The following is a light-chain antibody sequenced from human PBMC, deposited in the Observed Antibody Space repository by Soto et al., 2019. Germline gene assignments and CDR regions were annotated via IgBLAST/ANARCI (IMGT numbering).Light chain of an antibody. J-gene: IGKJ1*01. CDR1: QSVSSSY. CDR3: QQYGSSPWK. V-gene: IGKV3-20*01. Sequence: EIVLTQSPGTLSLSPGERATLSCRASQSVSSSYLAWYQQKPGQAPRPPIYGASSRSTGNPDRFSGSGSGTDFTLTISRLEPEDFAVYYCQQYGSSPWKFGQGTKVEIK. CDR2: GAS.